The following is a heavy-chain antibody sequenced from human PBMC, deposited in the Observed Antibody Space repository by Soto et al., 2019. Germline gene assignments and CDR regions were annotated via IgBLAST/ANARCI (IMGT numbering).Heavy chain of an antibody. Sequence: QVQLVESGGGVVQPGRSLRLSCAASGFTFSSYGMHWVRQAPGKGLEWVAVISYDGSNKYYADSVKGRFTISRDNSKNKMYRQMNSLRAEETAVYYCEKAEPPYQYYYDISGDYPPCYYYCMDFWGQGTTGTVSS. D-gene: IGHD3-22*01. CDR1: GFTFSSYG. CDR3: EKAEPPYQYYYDISGDYPPCYYYCMDF. J-gene: IGHJ6*02. V-gene: IGHV3-30*18. CDR2: ISYDGSNK.